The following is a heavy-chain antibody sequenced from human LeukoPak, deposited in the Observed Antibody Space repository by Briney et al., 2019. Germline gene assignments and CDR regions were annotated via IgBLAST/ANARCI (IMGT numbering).Heavy chain of an antibody. CDR2: IYYSGST. J-gene: IGHJ4*02. CDR3: ARDSAREAVGYFDF. V-gene: IGHV4-59*01. D-gene: IGHD6-19*01. CDR1: GGSISSYY. Sequence: SETLSLTCTVSGGSISSYYWSWIRQPPGKGLEWIGYIYYSGSTNYNPSLKSRVTISVDTSKNQFSLKLSSVTAADTAVYSCARDSAREAVGYFDFWGQGTLVTVSS.